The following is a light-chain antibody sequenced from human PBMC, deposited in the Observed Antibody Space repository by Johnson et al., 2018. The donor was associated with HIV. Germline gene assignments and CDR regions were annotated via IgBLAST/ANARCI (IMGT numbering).Light chain of an antibody. J-gene: IGLJ1*01. V-gene: IGLV1-51*02. CDR3: GTWDTSLSAGGV. CDR2: ENS. CDR1: SCNIGNKY. Sequence: QSVLTQSPSVSAAPGQKVTISCSGSSCNIGNKYVSWYQQLPGTAPKLLIYENSKRPSGIHDRFSGSKSGTSATLGITGLQTGDEADYYCGTWDTSLSAGGVFGSGTKVTVL.